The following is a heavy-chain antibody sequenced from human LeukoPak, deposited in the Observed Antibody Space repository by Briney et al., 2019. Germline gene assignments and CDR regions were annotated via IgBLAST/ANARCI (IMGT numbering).Heavy chain of an antibody. V-gene: IGHV3-33*01. D-gene: IGHD6-13*01. CDR3: ARSYSSSWYPANAFDI. CDR1: GFTFSSYG. J-gene: IGHJ3*02. Sequence: GGSLRLSCAASGFTFSSYGMHWVRQAPGKGLEWVAVIWYDGSNKYYADSVKGRFTISRDNSKNTLYLQMNSRIAEDTAVYYCARSYSSSWYPANAFDIWGQGTMVTVSS. CDR2: IWYDGSNK.